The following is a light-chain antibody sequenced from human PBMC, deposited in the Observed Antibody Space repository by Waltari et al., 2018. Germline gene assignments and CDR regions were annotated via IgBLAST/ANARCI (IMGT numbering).Light chain of an antibody. J-gene: IGKJ2*03. Sequence: DIQMTQSPSALSASVGAAVTITCRASRSISSWLAWYQQKPGKAPKLLIYKASSLQSGVSSRFSGSGSGTDFTLTISSLQPEDFASYYCLQYSSSPYSFGQGTKVEIK. CDR1: RSISSW. V-gene: IGKV1-12*01. CDR2: KAS. CDR3: LQYSSSPYS.